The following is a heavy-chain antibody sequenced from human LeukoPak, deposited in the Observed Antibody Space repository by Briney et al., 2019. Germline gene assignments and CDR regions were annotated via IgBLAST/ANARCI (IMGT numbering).Heavy chain of an antibody. CDR3: ARDLAAAGIDY. CDR1: GFTFSNYR. D-gene: IGHD6-13*01. V-gene: IGHV3-21*04. CDR2: ISSSSTYK. J-gene: IGHJ4*02. Sequence: PGGSLRLSCEASGFTFSNYRMNWVRQAPGKGLEWVSSISSSSTYKYYADSVKGRFTISRDNAKNSLYLQMNSLRAEDTAVYYCARDLAAAGIDYWGQGTLVTVSS.